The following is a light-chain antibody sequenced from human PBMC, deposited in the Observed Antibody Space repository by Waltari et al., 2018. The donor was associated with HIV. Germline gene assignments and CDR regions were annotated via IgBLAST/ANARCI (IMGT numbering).Light chain of an antibody. CDR3: QQYGSSVT. CDR2: GAS. Sequence: EIVLTQSPGTLSLSPGERVTIPCRASQSVSSSSLVWYQQKPGQAPRLLIYGASSRATGIPDRFGGSGSGTDFTLTISGLDPEDFAVYYCQQYGSSVTFGQGTRLEIK. J-gene: IGKJ5*01. V-gene: IGKV3-20*01. CDR1: QSVSSSS.